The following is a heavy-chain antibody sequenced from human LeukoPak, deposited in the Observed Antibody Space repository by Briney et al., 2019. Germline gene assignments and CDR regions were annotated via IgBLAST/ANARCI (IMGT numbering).Heavy chain of an antibody. Sequence: GGSLRLSCAASGFNFDDYTMNWVRQAPGKGLEWVSAISGNGGSTYYAASVKGRFTISRDNSKNTLYLQMNSLRAEDTAVYYCAKERYYYGSGSENWFDPWGQGTLVTVSS. V-gene: IGHV3-23*01. J-gene: IGHJ5*02. D-gene: IGHD3-10*01. CDR1: GFNFDDYT. CDR2: ISGNGGST. CDR3: AKERYYYGSGSENWFDP.